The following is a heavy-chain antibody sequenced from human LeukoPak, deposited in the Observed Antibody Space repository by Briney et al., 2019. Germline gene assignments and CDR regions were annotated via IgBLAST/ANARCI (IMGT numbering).Heavy chain of an antibody. V-gene: IGHV1-46*01. D-gene: IGHD3-3*01. J-gene: IGHJ5*02. CDR3: ARVYPGVAVDP. Sequence: ASVKVSCKASGYTFTSYYMHWVRQAPGQGLEWMGIINPSGGSTGYAQKFQGRVTMTRDTSTSTVYMELSSLRSEDTAVYYCARVYPGVAVDPWGQGTLVTVSS. CDR1: GYTFTSYY. CDR2: INPSGGST.